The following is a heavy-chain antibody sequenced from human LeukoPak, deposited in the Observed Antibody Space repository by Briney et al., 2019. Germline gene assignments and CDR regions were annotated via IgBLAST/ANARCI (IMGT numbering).Heavy chain of an antibody. CDR3: ARLPPRWPYPDY. J-gene: IGHJ4*02. Sequence: PSETLSLTCTVSGGSISSYYWSWIRQPPGKELEWIRYIYYSGSTNYNPSLKSRVTISVDTSKNQFSLKLSSVTAADTAAYYCARLPPRWPYPDYWGQGTLVTVSS. D-gene: IGHD5-24*01. CDR1: GGSISSYY. V-gene: IGHV4-59*08. CDR2: IYYSGST.